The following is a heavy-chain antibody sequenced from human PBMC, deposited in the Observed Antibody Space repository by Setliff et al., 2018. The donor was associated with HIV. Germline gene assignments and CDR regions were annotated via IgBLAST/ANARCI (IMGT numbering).Heavy chain of an antibody. Sequence: ASVKVSCKASGYIFTDYFIHWVRQAPGKGLEWMGGFDPEDVETVYAQKFQGRVTMTEDTSTDTAYMELGSLRSEDTAVYYCATVRRYYYDSSGQEYFQHWGQGTLVTVSS. CDR3: ATVRRYYYDSSGQEYFQH. CDR1: GYIFTDYF. D-gene: IGHD3-22*01. V-gene: IGHV1-24*01. CDR2: FDPEDVET. J-gene: IGHJ1*01.